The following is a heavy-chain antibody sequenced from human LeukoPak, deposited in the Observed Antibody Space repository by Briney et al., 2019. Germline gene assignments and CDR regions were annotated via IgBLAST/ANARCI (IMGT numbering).Heavy chain of an antibody. CDR2: ISGSGGST. CDR3: AKDPGYSYGYDY. J-gene: IGHJ4*02. Sequence: GGSLRLSCAASGFTFSSYAMSWVRQAPGKGLEWVSAISGSGGSTYYADSVKGRFTISRDNSKNTLYLQMNSLRAEDTAVCYCAKDPGYSYGYDYWGQGTLVTVSS. CDR1: GFTFSSYA. V-gene: IGHV3-23*01. D-gene: IGHD5-18*01.